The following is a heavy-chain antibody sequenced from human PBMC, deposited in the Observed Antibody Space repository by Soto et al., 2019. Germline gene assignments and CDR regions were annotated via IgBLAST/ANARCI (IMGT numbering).Heavy chain of an antibody. D-gene: IGHD4-17*01. V-gene: IGHV1-69*02. CDR2: IIPILGIA. Sequence: QVQLVQSGAEVKKPGSSVKVSCKASGGTFSSYTISWVRQAPGQGLEWMGRIIPILGIANYAQKFQGRVTITADKSTSTAYMELSSLRSEDTAVYYCAGANYGDYAWGYCDLWGRGTLVTVSS. CDR1: GGTFSSYT. CDR3: AGANYGDYAWGYCDL. J-gene: IGHJ2*01.